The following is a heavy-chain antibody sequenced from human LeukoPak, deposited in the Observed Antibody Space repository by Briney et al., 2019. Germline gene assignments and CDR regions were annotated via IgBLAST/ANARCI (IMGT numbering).Heavy chain of an antibody. Sequence: PGGSLRLSCAASGFTVSSNYMNWVRQAPGKGLEWVSYISSSSSTIYYADSVKGRFTISRDNAKNSLYLQMNSLRAEDTAVYYCARVGFGITIDYWGQGTLVTVSS. CDR1: GFTVSSNY. D-gene: IGHD3-10*01. V-gene: IGHV3-48*01. CDR3: ARVGFGITIDY. CDR2: ISSSSSTI. J-gene: IGHJ4*02.